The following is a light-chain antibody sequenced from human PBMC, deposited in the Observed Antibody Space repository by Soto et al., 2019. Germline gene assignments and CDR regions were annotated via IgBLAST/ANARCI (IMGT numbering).Light chain of an antibody. J-gene: IGKJ5*01. CDR2: GPS. Sequence: EIVMTQSPATLSVSPGERATLSCRASQTINSRLVWYQQKPGQAPGLLIYGPSTRATGIPARFSGSGSGTEFTLTINGLHSEDSAIYYCQQYNDWPLTFGQGTRLEIK. CDR1: QTINSR. CDR3: QQYNDWPLT. V-gene: IGKV3-15*01.